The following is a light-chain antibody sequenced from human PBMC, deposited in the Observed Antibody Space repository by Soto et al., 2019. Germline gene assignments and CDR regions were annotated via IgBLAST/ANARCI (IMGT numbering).Light chain of an antibody. V-gene: IGKV3-11*01. Sequence: VLTQSPATLSLSPGDRATLSCRASQSVFGYLAWYQHKPGQAPRLLIYDAYKRATGVPARFSGSGSETDFTLIISSLEPEDFAVYYCQQRSDSPPLTFGGGNRVDIK. J-gene: IGKJ4*01. CDR3: QQRSDSPPLT. CDR2: DAY. CDR1: QSVFGY.